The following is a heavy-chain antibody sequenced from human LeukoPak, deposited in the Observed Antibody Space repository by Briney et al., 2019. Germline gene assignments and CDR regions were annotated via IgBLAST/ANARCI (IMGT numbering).Heavy chain of an antibody. Sequence: SETLSLTCAVSGASMNDYYWSWIRQTPGKGLEWIGHVHHSFSSNFSPSLKSRVTMSMDTSKSQFSLRVTSVTAADTAVYYCARGPFRGTGDGALDLWGQGTMVTVS. CDR2: VHHSFSS. V-gene: IGHV4-59*01. CDR1: GASMNDYY. CDR3: ARGPFRGTGDGALDL. D-gene: IGHD1-26*01. J-gene: IGHJ3*01.